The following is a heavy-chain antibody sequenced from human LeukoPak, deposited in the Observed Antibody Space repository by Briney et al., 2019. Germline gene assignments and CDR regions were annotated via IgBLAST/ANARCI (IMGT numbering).Heavy chain of an antibody. Sequence: GGSLRLSCAASGFTFSSYSMNWVGQAPGKGLEWVSSISSSSSYIYYADSVKGRFTISRDNAKNSLYLQMNSLRAEDTAVYYCASSPVYSSAPTRFDYWGQGTLVTVSS. J-gene: IGHJ4*02. CDR1: GFTFSSYS. V-gene: IGHV3-21*01. D-gene: IGHD6-19*01. CDR2: ISSSSSYI. CDR3: ASSPVYSSAPTRFDY.